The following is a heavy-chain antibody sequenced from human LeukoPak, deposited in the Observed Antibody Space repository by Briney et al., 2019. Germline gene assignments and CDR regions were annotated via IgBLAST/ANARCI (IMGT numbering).Heavy chain of an antibody. CDR2: ISGSGGST. D-gene: IGHD3-10*01. CDR1: GFIFSSYA. Sequence: GGSLRLSCAASGFIFSSYAMNWVRQAPGKGLEWVSGISGSGGSTYYADSVKGRFTISRGNSKDTLYLQMSSPRVEDTAVYYCVKNPEPVQGWLDPWGQGTLVTVSS. J-gene: IGHJ5*02. V-gene: IGHV3-23*01. CDR3: VKNPEPVQGWLDP.